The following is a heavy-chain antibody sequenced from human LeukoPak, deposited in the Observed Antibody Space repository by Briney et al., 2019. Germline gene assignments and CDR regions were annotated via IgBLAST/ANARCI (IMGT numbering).Heavy chain of an antibody. J-gene: IGHJ5*02. Sequence: SETLSLTCAVYGGSFSGYYWSWIRQPPGKGLEWIGEINHSGSTNYNPSLKSRVTISVDTSKNQFSLKLSSVTAADTAVYYCARGRYYGDYRVDPWGQGTLATVSS. CDR3: ARGRYYGDYRVDP. CDR2: INHSGST. D-gene: IGHD4-17*01. V-gene: IGHV4-34*01. CDR1: GGSFSGYY.